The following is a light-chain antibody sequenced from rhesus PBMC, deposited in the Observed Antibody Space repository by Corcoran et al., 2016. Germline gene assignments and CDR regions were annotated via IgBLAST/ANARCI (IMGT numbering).Light chain of an antibody. J-gene: IGKJ2*01. Sequence: DIQMTQSPSSLSASVGDTVTITCRPSQGISTWLAWYQQAPGKASKLLIYGSSSLQIGVPSRFSGSGSGTHFRFTISSLQSEDFAIYYCQQYSSRPYSFGQGTKVEI. CDR2: GSS. V-gene: IGKV1-22*01. CDR3: QQYSSRPYS. CDR1: QGISTW.